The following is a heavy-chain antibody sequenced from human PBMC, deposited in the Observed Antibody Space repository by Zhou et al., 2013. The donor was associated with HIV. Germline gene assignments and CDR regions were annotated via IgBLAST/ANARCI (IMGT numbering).Heavy chain of an antibody. J-gene: IGHJ3*02. V-gene: IGHV1-69*04. CDR2: IVPNLGTS. D-gene: IGHD6-6*01. CDR1: GGTFSNLA. CDR3: ARETAPYYSSSSGRVAFDI. Sequence: QVQLVQSGAEVKEPGSSMKVSCEVSGGTFSNLALSWVRHAPGQGLEWVGRIVPNLGTSFYAQKFQGRVTITADNSAVRAYMELSSLRSEDTAVYYCARETAPYYSSSSGRVAFDIWAKGQWSPSLQ.